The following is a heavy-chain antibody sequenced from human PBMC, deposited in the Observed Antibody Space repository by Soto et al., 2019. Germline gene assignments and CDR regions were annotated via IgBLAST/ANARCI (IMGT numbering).Heavy chain of an antibody. Sequence: QVQLVESGGGVVQPGRSLRLSCAASGFTFSSYGMHWVRQAPGKGLEWVAMIWYDGSNQYYADSVKGRFASSRDNSKDTWYLQMYRLRAEDTAVYYCASRGVTAVDFDHWGQGTMVTVSS. CDR3: ASRGVTAVDFDH. J-gene: IGHJ4*02. CDR1: GFTFSSYG. V-gene: IGHV3-33*01. D-gene: IGHD6-13*01. CDR2: IWYDGSNQ.